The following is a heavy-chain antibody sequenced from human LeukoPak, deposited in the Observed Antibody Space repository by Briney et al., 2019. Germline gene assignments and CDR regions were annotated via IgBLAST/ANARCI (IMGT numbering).Heavy chain of an antibody. Sequence: ASVKVSCKASGGTFSSYAISWVRQAPGQGLEWMGGIIPIFGTASYAQKFQGRVTITADESTSTAYMELSSLRSEDTAVYYCARDSLRGDYAYWGQGTLVTVSS. CDR2: IIPIFGTA. CDR3: ARDSLRGDYAY. CDR1: GGTFSSYA. D-gene: IGHD4-17*01. V-gene: IGHV1-69*13. J-gene: IGHJ4*02.